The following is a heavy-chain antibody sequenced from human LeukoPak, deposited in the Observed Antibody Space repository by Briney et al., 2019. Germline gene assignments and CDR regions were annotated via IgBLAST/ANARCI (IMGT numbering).Heavy chain of an antibody. V-gene: IGHV3-33*07. Sequence: GGSLRLSCAASGFTSSRDWMSWVRQAPGKGLEWVAVIWYDGSNKYYADSVKGRFTISRDNSKNTLDLQMNSLRAEDTALYYCARGHSYGDPFPVGDYWGQGTLVTVSS. CDR2: IWYDGSNK. J-gene: IGHJ4*02. CDR1: GFTSSRDW. D-gene: IGHD5-18*01. CDR3: ARGHSYGDPFPVGDY.